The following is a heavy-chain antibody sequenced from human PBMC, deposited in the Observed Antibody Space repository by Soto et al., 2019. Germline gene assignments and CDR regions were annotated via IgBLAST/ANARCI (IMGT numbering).Heavy chain of an antibody. CDR1: GFTFSSYS. CDR2: ISSSSSTI. Sequence: PGGSLRLSCAASGFTFSSYSMNWVRQAPGKGLEWVSYISSSSSTIYYADSVKGRFTISRDNAKNSLYLQMNSLRAEDTAVYYCARIMNQRRYDILTGYQNYYYYYYMDVWGKGTTVTVSS. D-gene: IGHD3-9*01. J-gene: IGHJ6*03. V-gene: IGHV3-48*01. CDR3: ARIMNQRRYDILTGYQNYYYYYYMDV.